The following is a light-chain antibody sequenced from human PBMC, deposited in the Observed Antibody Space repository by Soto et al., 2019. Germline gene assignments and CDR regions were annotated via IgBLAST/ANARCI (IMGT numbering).Light chain of an antibody. CDR1: SSDVGGYNY. V-gene: IGLV2-8*01. Sequence: GSFGQSVTISCTGTSSDVGGYNYVSWYQQHPGKAPKLMIYEVSERPSGVPDRFSGSKSGNTASLTVSGLQADDEADYYCSSYSGTNYHYVFGTGTKVTVL. CDR3: SSYSGTNYHYV. CDR2: EVS. J-gene: IGLJ1*01.